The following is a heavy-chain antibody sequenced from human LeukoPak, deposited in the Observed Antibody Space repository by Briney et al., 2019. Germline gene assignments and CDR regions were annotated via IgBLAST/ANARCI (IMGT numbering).Heavy chain of an antibody. CDR2: ISSSGFNI. CDR3: AGQSRLGYCSGGSCYSQPFDP. J-gene: IGHJ5*02. Sequence: GGSLRLSCTASGFTFSNYAMNWVRQAPGKGLEWVSYISSSGFNIYYADSVKGRFTISRDNAKNSLYLQMNSLRAEDTAVYYCAGQSRLGYCSGGSCYSQPFDPWGQGTLVTVSS. D-gene: IGHD2-15*01. CDR1: GFTFSNYA. V-gene: IGHV3-48*03.